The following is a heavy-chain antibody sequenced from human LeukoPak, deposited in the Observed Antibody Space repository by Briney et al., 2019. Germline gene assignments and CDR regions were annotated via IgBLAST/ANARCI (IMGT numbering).Heavy chain of an antibody. J-gene: IGHJ3*02. CDR1: GFTFSSHA. V-gene: IGHV3-23*01. CDR2: ISGSGGPT. Sequence: PGGSLRLSCAASGFTFSSHAMSWVRQAPGKGLEWVSGISGSGGPTYYADSVKGRFTISRDNSKNTLYLQMNSLRAEDTAVYFCADGDLLGAFDIWGQGTMVTVSS. D-gene: IGHD1-26*01. CDR3: ADGDLLGAFDI.